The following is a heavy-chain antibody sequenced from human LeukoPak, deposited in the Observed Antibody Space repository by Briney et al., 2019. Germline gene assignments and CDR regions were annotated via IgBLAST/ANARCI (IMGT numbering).Heavy chain of an antibody. Sequence: SETLSLTCTVSGGSISSYYWSWIRQPPGKGLEWIGYIYYSGSTNYNPSLKSRVTISVDTSKNQFSLKLSSVTAADTAVYYCARRLGAYAFDIWGQGTMVTVSS. CDR1: GGSISSYY. CDR3: ARRLGAYAFDI. J-gene: IGHJ3*02. D-gene: IGHD3-10*01. CDR2: IYYSGST. V-gene: IGHV4-59*01.